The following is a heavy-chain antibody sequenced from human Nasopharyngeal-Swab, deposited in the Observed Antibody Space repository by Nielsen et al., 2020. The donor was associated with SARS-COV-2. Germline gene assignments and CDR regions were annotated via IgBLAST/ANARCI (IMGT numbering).Heavy chain of an antibody. V-gene: IGHV3-30*18. CDR3: TKNLRSEYLHDAFDI. J-gene: IGHJ3*02. D-gene: IGHD3-3*01. CDR1: GFHLSNYA. CDR2: ISNDGSNK. Sequence: GESLKTSCAASGFHLSNYAMHWVRQAPGKGLEWVAVISNDGSNKFYGDSVKGQITISRDNSKNTLYLEMNSLRTDDTAVYYCTKNLRSEYLHDAFDIWGQGTMVTVSS.